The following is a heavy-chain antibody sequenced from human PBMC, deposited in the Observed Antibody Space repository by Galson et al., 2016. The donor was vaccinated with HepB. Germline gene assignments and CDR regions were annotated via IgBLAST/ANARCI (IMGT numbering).Heavy chain of an antibody. D-gene: IGHD4-17*01. Sequence: SETLSLTCTVSGGSFGRDYWNWIRQPPGKGLEWIGYISYSGTTNYNPSLKSRVSLSVDTSKNQFSLKLTSVTAADTAVSYCARLLSLPSMTTVDTDAFDIWGQGTMVTVSS. J-gene: IGHJ3*02. CDR1: GGSFGRDY. V-gene: IGHV4-59*01. CDR3: ARLLSLPSMTTVDTDAFDI. CDR2: ISYSGTT.